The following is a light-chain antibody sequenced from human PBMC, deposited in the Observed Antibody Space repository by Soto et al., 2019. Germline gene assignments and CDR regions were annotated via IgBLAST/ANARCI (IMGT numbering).Light chain of an antibody. V-gene: IGKV1-5*03. CDR2: QAS. CDR3: QQYHGYYP. CDR1: QDINIY. J-gene: IGKJ2*01. Sequence: DVQMTQSPSTLSASFGDRVNITCRASQDINIYLAWYQQKPWKPPRLLVYQASNLESGVPSRFSGSGSGTQFTLTIDSLQPDDLATYYCQQYHGYYPFGQGTKLEIK.